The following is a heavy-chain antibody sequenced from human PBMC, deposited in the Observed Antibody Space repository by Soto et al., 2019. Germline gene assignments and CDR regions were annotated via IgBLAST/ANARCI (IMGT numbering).Heavy chain of an antibody. CDR2: IYYSGST. V-gene: IGHV4-39*01. Sequence: TSETLSLTCTVSGGSISSSSYYWGWIRQPPGKGLEWIGSIYYSGSTYYNPSLKSRVTISVDTSKNQFSLKLSSVTAADTAVYYCASPKIAFYNWFDPWGRGTLVTVSS. J-gene: IGHJ5*02. CDR1: GGSISSSSYY. CDR3: ASPKIAFYNWFDP. D-gene: IGHD3-3*02.